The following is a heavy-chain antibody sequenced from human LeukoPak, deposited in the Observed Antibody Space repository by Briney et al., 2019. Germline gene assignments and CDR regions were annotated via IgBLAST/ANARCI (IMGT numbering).Heavy chain of an antibody. Sequence: PSETLSLTCTVSGGSISSYYWSWIRQPAGKGLEWIGRIYTSGSTNYNPSLKSRVTMSVDTSKNQFSLKLSSVTAADTAVYYCARDAAADKYYYYLDVWGKGTTVTVSS. J-gene: IGHJ6*03. CDR1: GGSISSYY. D-gene: IGHD6-13*01. CDR3: ARDAAADKYYYYLDV. CDR2: IYTSGST. V-gene: IGHV4-4*07.